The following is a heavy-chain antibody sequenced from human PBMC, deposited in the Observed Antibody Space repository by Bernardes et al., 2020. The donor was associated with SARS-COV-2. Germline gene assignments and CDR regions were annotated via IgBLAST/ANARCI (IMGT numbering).Heavy chain of an antibody. J-gene: IGHJ4*02. CDR1: GFSLSKYA. CDR3: ARRAMGVGGAYLFDY. Sequence: GCSLLLSCEVSGFSLSKYAMGWVRQAPGKGLEWVSSLGTKTYYTDSVNGRFTVSRDNSKNTLFLEMKSLRADDTAVYYCARRAMGVGGAYLFDYWGRGTLVTVSS. CDR2: LGTKT. D-gene: IGHD3-10*01. V-gene: IGHV3-23*01.